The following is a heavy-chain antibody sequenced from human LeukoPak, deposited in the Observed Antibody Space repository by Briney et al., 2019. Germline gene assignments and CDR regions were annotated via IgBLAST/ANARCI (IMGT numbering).Heavy chain of an antibody. CDR3: ARGFGGSTDS. J-gene: IGHJ5*01. D-gene: IGHD4-23*01. Sequence: GGSLRLSCTASGFTFSRSRIHWVRQAPGKGLAWVSRTNEDGGRTDYADSVKGRVTISRDNAKNTLYLQMNSLSAEDTAVYYCARGFGGSTDSWGQGTLVTVSS. CDR1: GFTFSRSR. V-gene: IGHV3-74*01. CDR2: TNEDGGRT.